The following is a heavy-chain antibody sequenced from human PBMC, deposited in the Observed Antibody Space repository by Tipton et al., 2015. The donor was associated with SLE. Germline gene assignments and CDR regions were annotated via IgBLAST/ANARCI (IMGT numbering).Heavy chain of an antibody. J-gene: IGHJ6*03. CDR1: GFTFGSYS. CDR2: ISSSSSYI. D-gene: IGHD2-15*01. V-gene: IGHV3-21*01. Sequence: SLRLSCAASGFTFGSYSMNWVRQAPGKGLEWVSSISSSSSYIYYADSVKGRFTISRDNAKNSLYLQMNSLRAEDTAVYYCARELLHYYYYMDVWGKGTTVTVSS. CDR3: ARELLHYYYYMDV.